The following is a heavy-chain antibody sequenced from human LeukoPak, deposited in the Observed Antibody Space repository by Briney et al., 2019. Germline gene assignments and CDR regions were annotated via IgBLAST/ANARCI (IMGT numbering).Heavy chain of an antibody. D-gene: IGHD2-2*01. CDR1: GGSFSGYY. V-gene: IGHV4-34*01. CDR2: INHSGST. J-gene: IGHJ1*01. CDR3: ARGPAATLHFQH. Sequence: SSETLSLTCAVYGGSFSGYYWSWIRQPPGKGLEWIGEINHSGSTNYNPSLKGRVTISVDTSKNQFSLKLSSVTAVDTAVYYCARGPAATLHFQHWGQGTLVTVSS.